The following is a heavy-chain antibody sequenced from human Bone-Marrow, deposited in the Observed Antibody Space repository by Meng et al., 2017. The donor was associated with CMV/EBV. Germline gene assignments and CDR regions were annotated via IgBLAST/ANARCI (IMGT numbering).Heavy chain of an antibody. CDR2: IYYSGST. J-gene: IGHJ3*02. CDR1: GGSISSYY. Sequence: GSLRLSCTVSGGSISSYYWSWIRQPPGKGLEWIGYIYYSGSTNYNPSLKSRVTISVDTSKNQFSLKLSSVTAADTAVYYCARGSLRIAARRREGGAFDIWGQGTMVTVSS. D-gene: IGHD6-6*01. V-gene: IGHV4-59*01. CDR3: ARGSLRIAARRREGGAFDI.